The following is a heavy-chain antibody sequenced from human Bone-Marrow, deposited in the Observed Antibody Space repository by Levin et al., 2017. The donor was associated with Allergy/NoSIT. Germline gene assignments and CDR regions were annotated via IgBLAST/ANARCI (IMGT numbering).Heavy chain of an antibody. V-gene: IGHV3-23*01. J-gene: IGHJ4*02. CDR2: IGDSGTNT. CDR1: GFTFSNFA. Sequence: GGSLRLSCGASGFTFSNFAMNWVRQAPGKGLEWVSSIGDSGTNTYYADPVKGRFTIDRDNSKGTLYLQMNSLRAEDTALYYCAKDRDRYGWDFDYWGQGTPVTVSS. CDR3: AKDRDRYGWDFDY. D-gene: IGHD5-18*01.